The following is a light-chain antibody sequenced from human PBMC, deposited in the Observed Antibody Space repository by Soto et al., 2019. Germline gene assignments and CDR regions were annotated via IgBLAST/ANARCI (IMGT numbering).Light chain of an antibody. V-gene: IGKV3-20*01. J-gene: IGKJ1*01. CDR3: QQYGSSRGT. Sequence: EIVLTQSPATLSLSPGERATLSCRASQSVSSYLAWYQQKPGQAPRLLIYDASNRATGIPDRFSGSGSGTDFTLTISRLEPEEFAVYYCQQYGSSRGTFGQGTKVDIK. CDR2: DAS. CDR1: QSVSSY.